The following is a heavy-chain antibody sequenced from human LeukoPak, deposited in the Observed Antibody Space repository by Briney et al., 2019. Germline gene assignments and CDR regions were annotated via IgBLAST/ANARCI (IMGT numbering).Heavy chain of an antibody. CDR3: AREGIAAAGIRNDY. D-gene: IGHD6-13*01. J-gene: IGHJ4*02. Sequence: ASVKVSCMASGYTFTSYGISWVRQAPGQGLEWMGWISAYNGNTNYAQKLQGRVTMTTDTSTSTAYIELRSLRSEDTAVYYCAREGIAAAGIRNDYWGQGTLVTVSS. V-gene: IGHV1-18*01. CDR1: GYTFTSYG. CDR2: ISAYNGNT.